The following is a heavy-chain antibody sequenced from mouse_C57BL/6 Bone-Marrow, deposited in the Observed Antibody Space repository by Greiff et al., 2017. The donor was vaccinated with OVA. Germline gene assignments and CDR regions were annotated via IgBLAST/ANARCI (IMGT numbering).Heavy chain of an antibody. CDR2: ISYDGSN. V-gene: IGHV3-6*01. CDR3: ARGPYYYGSSRFDY. J-gene: IGHJ2*01. Sequence: EVQVVESGPGLVKPSQSLSLTCSVTGYSITSGYYWNWIRQFPGNKLEWMGYISYDGSNNYNPSLKNRISITRDTSKNQFFLKLNSVTTEDTATYYCARGPYYYGSSRFDYWGQGTTLTVSS. CDR1: GYSITSGYY. D-gene: IGHD1-1*01.